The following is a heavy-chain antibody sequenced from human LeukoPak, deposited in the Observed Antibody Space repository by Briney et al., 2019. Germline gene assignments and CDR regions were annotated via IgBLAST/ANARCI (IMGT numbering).Heavy chain of an antibody. D-gene: IGHD3-22*01. Sequence: GGSLRLSCAASGFTFSDYYMSWIRQAPGKGLEWVANIKQDGSEKYYVDSVKGRFTISRDNAKNSLYLQMNSLRAEDTAVYYCARESYYDSSGYYYVRYYFDYWGQGTLVTVSS. J-gene: IGHJ4*02. CDR3: ARESYYDSSGYYYVRYYFDY. CDR1: GFTFSDYY. V-gene: IGHV3-7*01. CDR2: IKQDGSEK.